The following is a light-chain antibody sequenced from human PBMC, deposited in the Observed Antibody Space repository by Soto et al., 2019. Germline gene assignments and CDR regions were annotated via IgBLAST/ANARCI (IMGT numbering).Light chain of an antibody. CDR3: SAYTITSTLV. V-gene: IGLV2-14*01. J-gene: IGLJ2*01. CDR2: DVS. Sequence: QSALTQPASVSGSPGQSITISCTGSSSEIGVYHYVSWYQQRPGEAPQLLIYDVSDRPSGVSNRFSGSRSGNTASLLISGLQAEDEGDYYCSAYTITSTLVFGGGTNLTVL. CDR1: SSEIGVYHY.